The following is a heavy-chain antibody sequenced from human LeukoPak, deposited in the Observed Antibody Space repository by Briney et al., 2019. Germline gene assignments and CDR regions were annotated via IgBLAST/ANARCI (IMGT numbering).Heavy chain of an antibody. CDR2: IASDGSHT. CDR3: ARERQDTILHSGAFDI. V-gene: IGHV3-30-3*01. CDR1: GFTFSTYF. J-gene: IGHJ3*02. D-gene: IGHD2-21*01. Sequence: GGSLRLPCAASGFTFSTYFMHWVRQAPGKGLEWVADIASDGSHTFYVGSVKGRFTISRDNSKNTLYLQMNSLRAEDTAVYFCARERQDTILHSGAFDIWGQGTMVTVSS.